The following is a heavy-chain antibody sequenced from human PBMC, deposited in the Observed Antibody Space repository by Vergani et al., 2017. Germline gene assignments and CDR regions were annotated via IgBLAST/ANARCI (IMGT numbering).Heavy chain of an antibody. CDR3: ARHSTVEWLVKLGWFDP. Sequence: QLQLQESGPGLVKPSATLSLTCSVSGASIRSSNYYWGWIRQPPGKGLEWIASIYYSGSTYYNPFLKSRVTISVDTSKNQFSLKLSSVHAADTAVYFCARHSTVEWLVKLGWFDPWGQGILVTVSS. CDR2: IYYSGST. V-gene: IGHV4-39*01. J-gene: IGHJ5*02. D-gene: IGHD6-19*01. CDR1: GASIRSSNYY.